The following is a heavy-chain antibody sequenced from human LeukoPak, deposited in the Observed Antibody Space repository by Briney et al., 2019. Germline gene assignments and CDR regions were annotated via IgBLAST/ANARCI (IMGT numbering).Heavy chain of an antibody. V-gene: IGHV3-23*01. J-gene: IGHJ5*02. D-gene: IGHD4-17*01. Sequence: GGSLRLSCATSGFTFSSYAMSWVRQAPGKGLEWVSAISGSGGSTYYADSVKGRFTISRDNSKNTLYLQMNSLRAEDTAVYYCAKVGQGDYGDYGWFDPWGQGTLVTVSS. CDR2: ISGSGGST. CDR3: AKVGQGDYGDYGWFDP. CDR1: GFTFSSYA.